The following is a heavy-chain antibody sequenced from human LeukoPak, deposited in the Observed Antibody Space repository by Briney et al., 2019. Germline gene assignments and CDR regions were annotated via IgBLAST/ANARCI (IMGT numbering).Heavy chain of an antibody. CDR3: ARTRTTPGVRGLQMRYFDY. CDR1: GFTFSRYD. J-gene: IGHJ4*02. CDR2: IGTAADT. Sequence: GGSLRLSCAASGFTFSRYDMHWVRQVPGKGLEWVAGIGTAADTFYPDSVKGRFTISRDNAKNSFYLQMNSLRAGDTAVYYCARTRTTPGVRGLQMRYFDYWGQGILVTVSS. D-gene: IGHD3-10*01. V-gene: IGHV3-13*01.